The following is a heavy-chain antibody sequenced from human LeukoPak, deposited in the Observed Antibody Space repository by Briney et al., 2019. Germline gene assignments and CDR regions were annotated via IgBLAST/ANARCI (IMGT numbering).Heavy chain of an antibody. J-gene: IGHJ6*02. CDR1: GDSVSSNTVA. Sequence: SQTLSLTCAISGDSVSSNTVAWNWVRQSPSRGLEWLGRTFYRSKWNNEYALSEKSRITINPDTSKNQFSLQLDSVTPEDTAMYYCARGYYGMDVWGQGTTVTVSS. CDR3: ARGYYGMDV. V-gene: IGHV6-1*01. CDR2: TFYRSKWNN.